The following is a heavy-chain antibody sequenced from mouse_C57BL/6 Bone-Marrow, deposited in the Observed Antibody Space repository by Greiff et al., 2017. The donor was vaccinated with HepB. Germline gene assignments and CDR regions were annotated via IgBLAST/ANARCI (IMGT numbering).Heavy chain of an antibody. V-gene: IGHV5-16*01. J-gene: IGHJ1*03. Sequence: EVKLMESEGGLVQPGSSMKLSCTASGFTFSDYYMAWVRQVPEKGLEWVANINYDGSSTYYLDSLKSRFIISRDNAKNILYLQMSSLKSEDTATYYCARAQNWDHWYFDVWGTGTTVTVSS. CDR3: ARAQNWDHWYFDV. CDR2: INYDGSST. CDR1: GFTFSDYY. D-gene: IGHD4-1*01.